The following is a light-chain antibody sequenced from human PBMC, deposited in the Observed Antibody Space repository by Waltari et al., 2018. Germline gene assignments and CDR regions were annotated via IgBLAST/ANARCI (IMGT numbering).Light chain of an antibody. CDR1: QSLLYSSNNKNY. Sequence: IVMTQSPDSLAVSLGERATINCKSRQSLLYSSNNKNYLAWYQQKPGQPPKLLIYWASTRESGVPDRFSGSGSGTDFTLTISTLQAEDVAVYYCQQHYGVLWTFGQGTKVEI. V-gene: IGKV4-1*01. CDR2: WAS. J-gene: IGKJ1*01. CDR3: QQHYGVLWT.